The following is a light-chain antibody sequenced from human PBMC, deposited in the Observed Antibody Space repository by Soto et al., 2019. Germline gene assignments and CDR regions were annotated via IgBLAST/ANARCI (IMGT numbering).Light chain of an antibody. CDR2: AAS. Sequence: DMEMTQSPLSLSASVGDRVTITCRARQSISNYLNWYQHKPGKVPKLLIYAASSLQSGVPTRFSGSGSGTDFTLTINSLQHEDFSTYYCQQSYGTPLTFGGGTKIEIK. CDR1: QSISNY. V-gene: IGKV1-39*01. CDR3: QQSYGTPLT. J-gene: IGKJ4*01.